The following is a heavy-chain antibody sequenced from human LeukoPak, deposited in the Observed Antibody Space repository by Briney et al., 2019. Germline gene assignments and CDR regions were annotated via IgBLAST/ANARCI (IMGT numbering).Heavy chain of an antibody. CDR2: ISSSSSYL. CDR3: ARDEAADY. J-gene: IGHJ4*02. Sequence: PGGSLRLSCAASGFTFSSYSMNWVRQAPGKGLEWVSSISSSSSYLYYADSVKGRFTISRDNAKNSLYLQMNSLRAEDTAVYYCARDEAADYWGQGTLVTVSS. CDR1: GFTFSSYS. D-gene: IGHD6-13*01. V-gene: IGHV3-21*01.